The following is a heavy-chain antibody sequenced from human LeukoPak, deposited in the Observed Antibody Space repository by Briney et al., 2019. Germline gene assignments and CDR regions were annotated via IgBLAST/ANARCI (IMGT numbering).Heavy chain of an antibody. CDR2: IKHDGSAK. CDR1: EFIFTSSW. D-gene: IGHD6-13*01. CDR3: AREGNSWYYDS. Sequence: GGSLRLSCAASEFIFTSSWMSWVRQAPGKGLEWVANIKHDGSAKYYVDSVKGRFTISRDNARGSVSLQMESLRAEDTAVYYCAREGNSWYYDSWGQGTLVTVSS. V-gene: IGHV3-7*01. J-gene: IGHJ4*02.